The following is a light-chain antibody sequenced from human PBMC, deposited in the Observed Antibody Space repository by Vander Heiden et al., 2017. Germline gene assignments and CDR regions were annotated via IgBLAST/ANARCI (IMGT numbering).Light chain of an antibody. Sequence: QSVLTQPPSASGTPGQRVTISCSGSSSNIGSNTVNWYQQLPGTAPKLLIYSNNQRPSGVPDRFSGSKSGTSASLAISGLRSEDEADDYCAAWDDSLNGLVFGGGTKLTVL. CDR1: SSNIGSNT. V-gene: IGLV1-44*01. CDR2: SNN. CDR3: AAWDDSLNGLV. J-gene: IGLJ2*01.